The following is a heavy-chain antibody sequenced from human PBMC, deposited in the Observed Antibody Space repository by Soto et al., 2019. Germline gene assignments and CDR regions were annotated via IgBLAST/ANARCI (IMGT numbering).Heavy chain of an antibody. D-gene: IGHD2-15*01. V-gene: IGHV3-23*01. CDR1: GFTFSSYA. Sequence: EVQLLESGGGVVQPGGSLRLSCAASGFTFSSYAMSWVRQAPGKGLEWVSAISGSGGSTYYADSVKGRFTISRDNSKNTLYLQMNSLRAEDTALYDCAKAAVVVVGAPSDYWGQGTLVTVSS. J-gene: IGHJ4*02. CDR3: AKAAVVVVGAPSDY. CDR2: ISGSGGST.